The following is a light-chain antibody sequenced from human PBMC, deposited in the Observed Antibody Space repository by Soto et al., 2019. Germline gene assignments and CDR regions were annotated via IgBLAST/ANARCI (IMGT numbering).Light chain of an antibody. J-gene: IGLJ2*01. CDR1: SSDVGSYDL. Sequence: QSALTQPASVSGSPGQSITFSCTGASSDVGSYDLVYWYQQHPGKAPKLLIFDVSNRPSGVSHRFSGSKSGNAASLTISGLQAEDEADYYCFSYAPSSTVVLGGGTKLTLL. V-gene: IGLV2-14*02. CDR2: DVS. CDR3: FSYAPSSTVV.